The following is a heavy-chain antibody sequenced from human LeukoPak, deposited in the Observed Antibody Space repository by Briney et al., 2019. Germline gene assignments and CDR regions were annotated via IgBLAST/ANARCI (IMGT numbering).Heavy chain of an antibody. CDR3: ARGAGSSSWYRIGYYYYGMDV. CDR1: GFTFSSYA. CDR2: ISGSGGST. J-gene: IGHJ6*02. D-gene: IGHD6-13*01. Sequence: GGSLRLSCAASGFTFSSYAMSWVRQAPGKGLEWVSAISGSGGSTYYADSVKGRFTISRDNSKNTLYLQMNSLRAEDTAVYYCARGAGSSSWYRIGYYYYGMDVWGQGTTVTVSS. V-gene: IGHV3-23*01.